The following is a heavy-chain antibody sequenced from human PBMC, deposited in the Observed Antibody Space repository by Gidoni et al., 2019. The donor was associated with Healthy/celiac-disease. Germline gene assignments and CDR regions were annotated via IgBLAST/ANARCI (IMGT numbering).Heavy chain of an antibody. Sequence: EVQLVESGGGLVQPGGSLRLSCAASGVTFSSYWMSWVRQAPGKGLEWVANIKQDGSEKYYVDSVKGRFTISRDNAKNSLYLQMNSLRAEDTAVYYCARAQWLALDYWGQGTLVTVSS. CDR2: IKQDGSEK. V-gene: IGHV3-7*01. CDR1: GVTFSSYW. CDR3: ARAQWLALDY. J-gene: IGHJ4*01. D-gene: IGHD6-19*01.